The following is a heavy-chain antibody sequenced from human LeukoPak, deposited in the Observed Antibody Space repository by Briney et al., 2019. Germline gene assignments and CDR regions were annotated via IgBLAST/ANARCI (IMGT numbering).Heavy chain of an antibody. CDR1: GGSISSYY. J-gene: IGHJ3*01. CDR3: ASFQGAMRAFDV. V-gene: IGHV4-59*01. CDR2: IYYSGNT. Sequence: PSETLSLTCTVSGGSISSYYWSWIRQTPGKGLEWIGNIYYSGNTIYNPSLKSRVTISLDTSQNQFCLILISVTAADTAVYYCASFQGAMRAFDVWGQGTMVTVSS.